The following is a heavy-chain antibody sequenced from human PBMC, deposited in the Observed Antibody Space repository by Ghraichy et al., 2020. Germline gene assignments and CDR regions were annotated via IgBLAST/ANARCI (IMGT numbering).Heavy chain of an antibody. V-gene: IGHV3-30*18. D-gene: IGHD3-22*01. CDR1: GFTFSRYG. CDR3: AKERDTSGYYSFRGDYYGMDG. CDR2: TSYDGSNK. J-gene: IGHJ6*02. Sequence: GGSLRLSCAASGFTFSRYGMHWVRQAPGKGLEWVAVTSYDGSNKLYGGSVQGRFTISRDNSKNTLFLQMNSLRPEDTAVYYCAKERDTSGYYSFRGDYYGMDGWGQGTTVTGSS.